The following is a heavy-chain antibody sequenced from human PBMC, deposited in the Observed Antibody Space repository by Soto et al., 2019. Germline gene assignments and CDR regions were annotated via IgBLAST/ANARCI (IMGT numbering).Heavy chain of an antibody. D-gene: IGHD5-12*01. V-gene: IGHV4-39*01. CDR1: GGSISSSSYY. CDR2: IYYSGST. J-gene: IGHJ4*02. Sequence: QLQLQESGPGLVKPSETLSLTCTVSGGSISSSSYYWGWIRQPPGKGLEWIGSIYYSGSTYYNPSSKXXVXLXXDTAKNQFSLKLSAVTAADTAVYYCARLREMATDCWGQGTLVTVSS. CDR3: ARLREMATDC.